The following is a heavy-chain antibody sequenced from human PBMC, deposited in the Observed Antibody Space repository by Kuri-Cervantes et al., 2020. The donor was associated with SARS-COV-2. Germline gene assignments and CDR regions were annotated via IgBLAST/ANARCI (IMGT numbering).Heavy chain of an antibody. J-gene: IGHJ6*03. Sequence: GESLKISCAASGFTFSSYGMHWVRQAPGKGLEWVAFIRYDGSNKYYADSVKGRFTISRDNSKNTLYLQMNSLRAEDTAVYYSATTMHELWEYYMDVWGKGTTVTVSS. CDR2: IRYDGSNK. V-gene: IGHV3-30*02. CDR3: ATTMHELWEYYMDV. D-gene: IGHD1-26*01. CDR1: GFTFSSYG.